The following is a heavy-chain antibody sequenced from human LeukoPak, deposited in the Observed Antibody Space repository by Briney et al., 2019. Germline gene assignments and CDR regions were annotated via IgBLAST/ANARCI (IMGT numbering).Heavy chain of an antibody. V-gene: IGHV3-11*01. D-gene: IGHD3-9*01. J-gene: IGHJ6*02. Sequence: GGSLRLSCAASGFTFSDYNMNWVRQAPGKGLEWVSYITDSGNTIHYADSVKGRFTISRDDAKNSLYLQMNSLRAEDTAVYYCARSIGLTGGGVDVWGQGTTVTVSS. CDR2: ITDSGNTI. CDR3: ARSIGLTGGGVDV. CDR1: GFTFSDYN.